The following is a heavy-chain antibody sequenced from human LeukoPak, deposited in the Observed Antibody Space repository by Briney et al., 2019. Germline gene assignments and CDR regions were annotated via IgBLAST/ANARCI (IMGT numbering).Heavy chain of an antibody. CDR2: IYHSGRT. CDR1: GYSISSGYY. V-gene: IGHV4-38-2*02. J-gene: IGHJ4*02. CDR3: AREVVGATKGGY. D-gene: IGHD1-26*01. Sequence: TSETLSLTCTVSGYSISSGYYWGWIRQPPGKGLEWIGSIYHSGRTFYNPSLRSRVTISVDTSKNQFSLKLRSVTAADTAVYYCAREVVGATKGGYWGQGTLVTVSS.